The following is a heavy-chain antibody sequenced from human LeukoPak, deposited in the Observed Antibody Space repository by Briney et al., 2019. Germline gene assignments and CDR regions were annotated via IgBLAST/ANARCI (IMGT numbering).Heavy chain of an antibody. J-gene: IGHJ4*02. Sequence: PSETLSLTCAVYGGSFSGYYWSWIRQPPGKGLEWIGEINHSGSTNYNPSLKSRVTISVDTSKNQFSLKLSSVTAADTAVYYCAREGGLRYFDWLFDYFDYWGQGTLVTVSS. CDR2: INHSGST. CDR1: GGSFSGYY. V-gene: IGHV4-34*01. D-gene: IGHD3-9*01. CDR3: AREGGLRYFDWLFDYFDY.